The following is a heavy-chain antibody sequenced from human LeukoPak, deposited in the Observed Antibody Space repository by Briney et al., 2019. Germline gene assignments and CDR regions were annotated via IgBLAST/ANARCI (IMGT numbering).Heavy chain of an antibody. V-gene: IGHV3-7*01. CDR3: AKRYCSGSSCYSVDY. Sequence: GGSLRLSCAASGFSFSGYWMSWVRQAPGKGLEWVANINKDGSENYYVDSVRGRVTISRDNAKKSLYLQMNSLRAEETAGECCAKRYCSGSSCYSVDYWGQGTLVTVSS. J-gene: IGHJ4*02. CDR1: GFSFSGYW. D-gene: IGHD2-15*01. CDR2: INKDGSEN.